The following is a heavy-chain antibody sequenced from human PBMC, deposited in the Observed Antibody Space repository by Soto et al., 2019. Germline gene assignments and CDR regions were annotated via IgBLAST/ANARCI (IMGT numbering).Heavy chain of an antibody. CDR1: GFKFWTYT. Sequence: PGGSLRLSCEGSGFKFWTYTMSWGRQPPGKGLEWVSSMSSRGDNINYADSVRGRFTISRDNFKNSLFLQMDSRRAEDTAVYYCAKLHLVLGSGFDYWGQGTPVTVSS. J-gene: IGHJ4*02. V-gene: IGHV3-21*01. CDR2: MSSRGDNI. CDR3: AKLHLVLGSGFDY. D-gene: IGHD3-3*02.